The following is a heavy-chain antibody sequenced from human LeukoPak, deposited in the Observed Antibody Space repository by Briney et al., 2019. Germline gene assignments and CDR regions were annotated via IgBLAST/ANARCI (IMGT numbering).Heavy chain of an antibody. D-gene: IGHD3-10*01. CDR2: SGSN. CDR1: GDSFSDYY. CDR3: ARTRRHYYGSGRNLTPWPVGLDV. J-gene: IGHJ6*02. Sequence: SETLPLTCTVSGDSFSDYYWTWIRQPPGKGLEWIGYSGSNKYNPSLSSRVTISTDTSKRHFSLTLSSVTAADTAVYYCARTRRHYYGSGRNLTPWPVGLDVWGQGITVTVS. V-gene: IGHV4-59*01.